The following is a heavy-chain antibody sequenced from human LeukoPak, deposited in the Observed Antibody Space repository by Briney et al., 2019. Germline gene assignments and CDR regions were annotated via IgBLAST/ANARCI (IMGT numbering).Heavy chain of an antibody. CDR2: IYTGGST. V-gene: IGHV3-66*01. Sequence: GGSLRLSCAASGFTVSSNYMSWVRQAPGKGLEWGSVIYTGGSTHYADSVKGRFTISRDNSKNTLYLQMNSLRAEDTAVYFCARANYYGSHSDTFDIWGQGTMVTVSS. J-gene: IGHJ3*02. CDR3: ARANYYGSHSDTFDI. CDR1: GFTVSSNY. D-gene: IGHD3-10*01.